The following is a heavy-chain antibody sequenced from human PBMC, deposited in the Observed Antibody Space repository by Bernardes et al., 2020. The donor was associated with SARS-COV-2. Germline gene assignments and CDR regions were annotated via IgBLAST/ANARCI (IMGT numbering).Heavy chain of an antibody. CDR3: ARTADYESRDYRIDF. V-gene: IGHV3-33*01. CDR1: GLTFRNDG. CDR2: TRYDGSNK. J-gene: IGHJ4*02. Sequence: GGSLRLSCRTSGLTFRNDGMHWVRQCPGKGLEWMETTRYDGSNKYYADFAKGRFTISRDNSRDTVYLDMNSLRDDDTAIYHCARTADYESRDYRIDFWGQGTMVTVSS. D-gene: IGHD3-22*01.